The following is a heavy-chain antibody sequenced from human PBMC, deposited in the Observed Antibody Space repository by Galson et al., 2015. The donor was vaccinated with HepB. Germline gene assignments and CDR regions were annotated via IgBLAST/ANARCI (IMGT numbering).Heavy chain of an antibody. D-gene: IGHD3-3*01. CDR2: IDWDDDK. J-gene: IGHJ6*02. CDR3: AREVRFLLSLGMAV. V-gene: IGHV2-70*04. CDR1: GFSLTTSGMR. Sequence: PALVKPTQTLILTCTFSGFSLTTSGMRVSWIRQPPGKALEWLARIDWDDDKFYSTSLKGRLTISKDTSKNQVVLEMTNMDPADTGTYYCAREVRFLLSLGMAVWGQGTTVTVSS.